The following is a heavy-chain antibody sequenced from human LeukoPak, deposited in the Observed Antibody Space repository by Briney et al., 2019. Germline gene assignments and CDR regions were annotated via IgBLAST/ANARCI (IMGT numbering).Heavy chain of an antibody. V-gene: IGHV3-30*03. CDR2: ISYDGSDK. D-gene: IGHD5-18*01. J-gene: IGHJ4*02. CDR1: GLTFSSYA. CDR3: ARDLAYSRLDY. Sequence: GGSLRLSCAASGLTFSSYAMHWVRQAPGKGLEWVAVISYDGSDKFYTDSVKGRFTISRDNAKNLLYLQVNSLRVEDTAFYYCARDLAYSRLDYWGQGMLVTVSS.